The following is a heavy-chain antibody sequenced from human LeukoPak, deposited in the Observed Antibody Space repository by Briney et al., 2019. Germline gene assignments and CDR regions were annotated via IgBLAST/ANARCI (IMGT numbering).Heavy chain of an antibody. CDR3: AKDLLNSGSYYYFDY. V-gene: IGHV3-23*01. CDR1: GFTFSSYA. J-gene: IGHJ4*02. Sequence: PGGSLRLSCAASGFTFSSYAMSRVRQAPGKGLEWVSAISGSGGSTYYADSVKGRFTISRDNSKNTLYLQMNSLRAEDTAVYYCAKDLLNSGSYYYFDYWGQGTLVTVSS. D-gene: IGHD1-26*01. CDR2: ISGSGGST.